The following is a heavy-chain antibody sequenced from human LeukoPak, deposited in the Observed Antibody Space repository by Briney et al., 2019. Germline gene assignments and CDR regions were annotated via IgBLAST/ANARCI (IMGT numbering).Heavy chain of an antibody. V-gene: IGHV4-34*01. D-gene: IGHD1-14*01. CDR2: INHSGST. CDR3: ARQSNRSYYYYYYMDV. CDR1: GGSFSGYY. J-gene: IGHJ6*03. Sequence: SETLSLTCAVYGGSFSGYYWSWIRQPPGKGLEWIGEINHSGSTNYNPSLKSRVTISVDTSKNQFSLKLSSVTAADTAVYYCARQSNRSYYYYYYMDVWGKGTTVTISS.